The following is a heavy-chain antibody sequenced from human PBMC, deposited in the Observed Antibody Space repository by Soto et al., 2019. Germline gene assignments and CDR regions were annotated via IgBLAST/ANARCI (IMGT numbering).Heavy chain of an antibody. J-gene: IGHJ4*02. CDR2: ISSNGGST. Sequence: GGSLRLSCAASGFTFSSYAMHWVRQAPGKGLEYVSAISSNGGSTYYANSVKGRFTISRDNSKNTLYLQMGSLRAEDMAVYYCARDFKGFDYWGQGTLVTVSS. CDR3: ARDFKGFDY. V-gene: IGHV3-64*01. CDR1: GFTFSSYA.